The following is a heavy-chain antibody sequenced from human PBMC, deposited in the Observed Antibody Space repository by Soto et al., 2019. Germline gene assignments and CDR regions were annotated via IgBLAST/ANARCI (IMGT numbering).Heavy chain of an antibody. J-gene: IGHJ4*02. D-gene: IGHD6-13*01. CDR2: INAGNGNT. Sequence: QVQLVQSGAEEKKPGASVKVSCKASGYTFTSYAMHWVRQAPGQRLEWMGWINAGNGNTKYSQKFQGRVTITRDTSASTAYMGLSSLRSEDTAVYYCARAPGGPGIAEYWGQGTLVTVSS. V-gene: IGHV1-3*05. CDR1: GYTFTSYA. CDR3: ARAPGGPGIAEY.